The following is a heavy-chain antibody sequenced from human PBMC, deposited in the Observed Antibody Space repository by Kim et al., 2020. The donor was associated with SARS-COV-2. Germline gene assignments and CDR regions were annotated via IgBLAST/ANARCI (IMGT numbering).Heavy chain of an antibody. CDR2: IYYSGST. CDR1: GGSISSYY. D-gene: IGHD2-21*01. V-gene: IGHV4-59*01. Sequence: SETLSLTCTVSGGSISSYYWSWIRQPTGKGLEWIGYIYYSGSTNYNPSLKSRVTISVDTSKNQFSLKLSSVTAADTAVYYCARGDNSIYHGMDVWGQGTTVTVSS. CDR3: ARGDNSIYHGMDV. J-gene: IGHJ6*02.